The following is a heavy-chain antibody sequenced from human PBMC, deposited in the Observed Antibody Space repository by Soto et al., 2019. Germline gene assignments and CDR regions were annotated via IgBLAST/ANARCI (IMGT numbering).Heavy chain of an antibody. CDR2: ISDDGSNK. CDR3: VGGYYFGDY. D-gene: IGHD3-22*01. J-gene: IGHJ4*02. Sequence: QVQLVESGGGVVQPGRSLRLSCVASGFTFRSYGMQWVRQAPGKGLEWVALISDDGSNKYYADSVKGRFTISRDNSKNTLYLQMKSLRAEDTAVFYCVGGYYFGDYWGQGTLVTVSS. CDR1: GFTFRSYG. V-gene: IGHV3-30*03.